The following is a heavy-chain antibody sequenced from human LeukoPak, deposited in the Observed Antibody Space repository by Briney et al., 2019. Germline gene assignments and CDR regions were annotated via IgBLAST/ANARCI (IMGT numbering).Heavy chain of an antibody. CDR2: ISAYNGNT. J-gene: IGHJ4*02. CDR1: GYTFTSYG. Sequence: ASVTVSCTASGYTFTSYGISWVRQAPGQGLEWMGWISAYNGNTNYAQKLQGRVTMTTDTSTSTAYMELRSLRSDDTAVYYCARDDGTYYYFDYWGQGTLVTVSS. V-gene: IGHV1-18*01. CDR3: ARDDGTYYYFDY. D-gene: IGHD1-1*01.